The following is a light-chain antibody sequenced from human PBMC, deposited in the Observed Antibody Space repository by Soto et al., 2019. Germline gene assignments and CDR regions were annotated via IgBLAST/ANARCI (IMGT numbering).Light chain of an antibody. Sequence: DVVMTQSPLSLPVTLGQPASISCRSNQSLVHSDGIAYFSWFQQRPGRSPRRLIYKVSNRDSEVPARFSGSGSGTDFALKISRVEAEDVGVYYCMQGTHWPITFGQGTRLEI. CDR1: QSLVHSDGIAY. V-gene: IGKV2-30*02. CDR2: KVS. CDR3: MQGTHWPIT. J-gene: IGKJ5*01.